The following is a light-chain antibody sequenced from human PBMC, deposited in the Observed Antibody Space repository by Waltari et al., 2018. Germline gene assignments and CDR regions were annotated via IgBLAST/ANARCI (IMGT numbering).Light chain of an antibody. CDR1: STDVGGYTY. Sequence: QSALTQPAPVSGSPGPSITISCTGTSTDVGGYTYVSWYQQPPGKAPKLMIYDVSKRPSGVSNRFSGSKSGNTASLTISGLQAEDEADYYCCSYAGSSTVVFGGGTKLTVL. V-gene: IGLV2-23*02. J-gene: IGLJ2*01. CDR2: DVS. CDR3: CSYAGSSTVV.